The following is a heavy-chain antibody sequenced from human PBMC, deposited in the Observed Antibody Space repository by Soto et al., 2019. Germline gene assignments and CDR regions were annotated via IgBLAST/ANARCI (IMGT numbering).Heavy chain of an antibody. J-gene: IGHJ6*02. CDR2: IYPGDSDT. D-gene: IGHD5-18*01. CDR3: ASQRGYSYGYRSYYYGMDV. CDR1: GYSFTSYW. Sequence: GESLKISCKGSGYSFTSYWIGWVRQMPGKGLEWMGIIYPGDSDTRYSPSFQGQVTISADKSISTAYLQWSSLKASDTAMYYCASQRGYSYGYRSYYYGMDVWGQGTTVTVSS. V-gene: IGHV5-51*01.